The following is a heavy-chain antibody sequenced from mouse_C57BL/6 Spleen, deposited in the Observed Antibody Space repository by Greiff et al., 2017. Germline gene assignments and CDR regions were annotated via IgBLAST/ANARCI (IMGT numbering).Heavy chain of an antibody. CDR2: IDPETGGT. CDR3: TRWAPAQTAQDTRAMDY. Sequence: QVQLKQSGAELVRPGASVTLSCKASGYTFTDYEMHWVQQTPVHGLEWIGAIDPETGGTAYNQKFKGEAILTADKSSSTAYMELRSLTSEDSAVYDCTRWAPAQTAQDTRAMDYWGQGTSVTVSS. V-gene: IGHV1-15*01. D-gene: IGHD3-2*02. J-gene: IGHJ4*01. CDR1: GYTFTDYE.